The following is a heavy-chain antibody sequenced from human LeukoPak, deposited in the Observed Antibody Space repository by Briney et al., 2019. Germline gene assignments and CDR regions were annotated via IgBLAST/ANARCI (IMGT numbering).Heavy chain of an antibody. CDR2: IYHSGST. V-gene: IGHV4-38-2*02. J-gene: IGHJ4*02. CDR1: GYSISSGYY. Sequence: SETLSLTCTISGYSISSGYYWGWIRQPPGKGLEWIGSIYHSGSTYYNPSLKSQVTISLDTSENQFSLKLSSVTAADTAVYYCARDLYSSGWGYFDYWGQGTLVTVSS. CDR3: ARDLYSSGWGYFDY. D-gene: IGHD6-19*01.